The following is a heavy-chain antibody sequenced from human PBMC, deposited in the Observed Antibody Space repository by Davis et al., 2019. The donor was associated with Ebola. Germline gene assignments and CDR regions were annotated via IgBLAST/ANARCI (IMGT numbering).Heavy chain of an antibody. V-gene: IGHV1-18*01. CDR1: GYTFTSYG. CDR3: ARDLTIFAAKLRFDP. J-gene: IGHJ5*02. Sequence: ASVKVSCKASGYTFTSYGISWVRQAPGQGLEWMGWISAYNGNTNYAQKLQGRVTMTTDTSTSTAYMELRSLRSDDTAVYYCARDLTIFAAKLRFDPWGQGTLVTVSS. CDR2: ISAYNGNT. D-gene: IGHD3-3*01.